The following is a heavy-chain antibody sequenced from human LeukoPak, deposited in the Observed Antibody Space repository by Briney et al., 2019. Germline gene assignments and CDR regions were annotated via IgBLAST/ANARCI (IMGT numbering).Heavy chain of an antibody. J-gene: IGHJ4*02. CDR2: IYSGGST. CDR1: GFTVSNNY. D-gene: IGHD6-19*01. Sequence: GGSLRLSCAASGFTVSNNYMSWVRQAPGKGLEWVSVIYSGGSTYYADSVKGRFTISRDNSKNTLYLQMNSLRAEDTAVYYCARDAAVAGIPAFDYWGQGTLVTVSS. V-gene: IGHV3-66*02. CDR3: ARDAAVAGIPAFDY.